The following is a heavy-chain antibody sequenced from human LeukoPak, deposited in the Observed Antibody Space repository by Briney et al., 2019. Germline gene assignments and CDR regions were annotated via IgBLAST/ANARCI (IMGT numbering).Heavy chain of an antibody. CDR1: GFTFSDYY. V-gene: IGHV3-11*04. CDR3: ASEYSSGWYDAFDI. Sequence: PGGSLRLSCAASGFTFSDYYMSWIRQAPGKGLEWVSYISSSGSTIYYADSVRGRFTISRDNAKNSLYLQMNSLRAEDTAVYYCASEYSSGWYDAFDIWGQGTMVTVSS. J-gene: IGHJ3*02. CDR2: ISSSGSTI. D-gene: IGHD6-19*01.